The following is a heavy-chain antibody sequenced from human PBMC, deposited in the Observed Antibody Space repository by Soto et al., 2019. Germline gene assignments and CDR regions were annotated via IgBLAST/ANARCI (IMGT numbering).Heavy chain of an antibody. V-gene: IGHV3-30*18. CDR3: ANSEYSRYKNIDV. Sequence: HPGGSPRLSCAASGFTFRSYGMHWVRQAPGRGLEWVALISYDGTIKFYADSVRGRFTISRDNSKNTLYLQINSLRTEDTAVYYCANSEYSRYKNIDVWGQGTTVTVSS. D-gene: IGHD5-18*01. CDR2: ISYDGTIK. J-gene: IGHJ6*02. CDR1: GFTFRSYG.